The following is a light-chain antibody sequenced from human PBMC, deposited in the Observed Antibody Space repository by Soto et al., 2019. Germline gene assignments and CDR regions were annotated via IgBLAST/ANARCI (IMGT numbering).Light chain of an antibody. V-gene: IGKV1D-13*01. Sequence: AIQLTQSPSSLSASVGDRVRIFCRASQGVSSALAWYQQKPGKAPELLIYGVSSLESGVPSRISGTGSGTDFTLTISSLQPEDFATYYCQQFNNFPRTFGGGTKVEIK. CDR2: GVS. J-gene: IGKJ4*01. CDR3: QQFNNFPRT. CDR1: QGVSSA.